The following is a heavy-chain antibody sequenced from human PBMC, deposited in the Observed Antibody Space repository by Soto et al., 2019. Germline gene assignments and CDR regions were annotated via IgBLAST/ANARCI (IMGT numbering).Heavy chain of an antibody. CDR1: EFTFTTYA. V-gene: IGHV3-23*01. J-gene: IGHJ4*02. CDR2: ISDSSDLT. CDR3: ANPWVPSITDGPPRFDY. D-gene: IGHD6-6*01. Sequence: SGGSLRLSCAASEFTFTTYAMTWVRQAPGRGLQWVATISDSSDLTYYADSVKGRFTISRDNSRNTLYLQMSHLRAEDTALYYCANPWVPSITDGPPRFDYWGRGTLVTVSS.